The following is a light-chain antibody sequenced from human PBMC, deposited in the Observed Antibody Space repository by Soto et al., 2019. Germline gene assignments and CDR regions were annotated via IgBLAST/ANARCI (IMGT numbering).Light chain of an antibody. CDR3: QTYDSSLSAVV. Sequence: QSVLTQTPSVSGAPGQRVTISCTGTSSNIGAGYDVHWYKQLPGTAPKLLIYGNYNRPSGVPDRFSGSKSGTSASLAITGLQAEDEAHYYCQTYDSSLSAVVFGGVTKLTVL. V-gene: IGLV1-40*01. CDR2: GNY. J-gene: IGLJ2*01. CDR1: SSNIGAGYD.